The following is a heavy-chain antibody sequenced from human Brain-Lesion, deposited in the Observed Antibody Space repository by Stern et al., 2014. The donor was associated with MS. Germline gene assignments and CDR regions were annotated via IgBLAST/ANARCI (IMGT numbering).Heavy chain of an antibody. Sequence: QVQLLESGPGLVKPSQTLSVTCTVSGDSISRDNYFWSWIRQAAGKRLEWIGRIHASGSTFYNPSLKSRVTISVDPSKTQFSLKLNSVTAEDTAVYYCARASAPLYSGNWFDSWGQGTLVSVSS. D-gene: IGHD5-18*01. J-gene: IGHJ5*01. CDR2: IHASGST. V-gene: IGHV4-61*02. CDR3: ARASAPLYSGNWFDS. CDR1: GDSISRDNYF.